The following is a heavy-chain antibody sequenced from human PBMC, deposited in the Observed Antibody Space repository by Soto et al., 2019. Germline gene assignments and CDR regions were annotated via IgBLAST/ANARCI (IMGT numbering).Heavy chain of an antibody. CDR3: VYNMDV. D-gene: IGHD1-1*01. CDR2: VKGKSDGGTA. V-gene: IGHV3-15*07. J-gene: IGHJ6*02. CDR1: SVTFSKTW. Sequence: GGSLRLSCVVSSVTFSKTWMNWVRQAPGKGLEWVGRVKGKSDGGTADYAAPVQGRFTVSRDDSEDTLYLQMNSLKAEDTAVYYCVYNMDVWGHGITVTVS.